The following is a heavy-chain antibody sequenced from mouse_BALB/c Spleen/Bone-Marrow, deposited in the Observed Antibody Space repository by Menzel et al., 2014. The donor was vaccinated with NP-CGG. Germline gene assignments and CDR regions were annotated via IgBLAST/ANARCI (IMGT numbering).Heavy chain of an antibody. V-gene: IGHV1-87*01. CDR1: GYTFTSYW. D-gene: IGHD1-2*01. J-gene: IGHJ4*01. CDR3: ARRDYGIRENYYAMDY. CDR2: IYPGDGDT. Sequence: VKLVESGAELARPGASVKLSCKASGYTFTSYWMQWVKQRPGQGLEWIGAIYPGDGDTRYTQKFKGKATLTADKSSSTAYMQLSRLASEDSAVYYCARRDYGIRENYYAMDYWGQGTSVTVSS.